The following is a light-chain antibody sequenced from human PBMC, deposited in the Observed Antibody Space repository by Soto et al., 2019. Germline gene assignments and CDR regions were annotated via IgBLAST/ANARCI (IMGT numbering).Light chain of an antibody. Sequence: DIQMTQSPSSLSVSVGDTVTITCRASQAIRNDLGWYQQKPGEAPKRLIYAASYLHDGVPSRFSGSGSGTEFTFTISSLQPEDFGSYYCLQHHSYPYTFGQGTKMEI. CDR2: AAS. J-gene: IGKJ2*01. CDR3: LQHHSYPYT. V-gene: IGKV1-17*01. CDR1: QAIRND.